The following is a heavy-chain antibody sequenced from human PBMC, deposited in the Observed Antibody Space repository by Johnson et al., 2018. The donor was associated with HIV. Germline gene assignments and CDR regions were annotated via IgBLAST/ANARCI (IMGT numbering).Heavy chain of an antibody. CDR1: GFTFSSYA. CDR2: IGYDGSNK. D-gene: IGHD6-6*01. V-gene: IGHV3-30*04. Sequence: QVQLVESGGGVVQPGRSLRLSCAASGFTFSSYAIHWVRQAPGKGLEWVAAIGYDGSNKYYADSVKGRFTISRDNSKNTLYLQMNSLRAEDTAVYYCARGKYGSSPHPADAVDIWGQVTMVTVSS. J-gene: IGHJ3*02. CDR3: ARGKYGSSPHPADAVDI.